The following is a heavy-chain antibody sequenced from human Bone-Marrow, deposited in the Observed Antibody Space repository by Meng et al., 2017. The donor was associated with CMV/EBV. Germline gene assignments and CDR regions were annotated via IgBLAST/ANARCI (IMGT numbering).Heavy chain of an antibody. V-gene: IGHV1-2*02. D-gene: IGHD3-3*01. CDR1: GYTFTGYY. J-gene: IGHJ5*02. CDR2: INSNSGGT. CDR3: ARANYDFWSGYPDWFDP. Sequence: ASVKVSCKASGYTFTGYYIHRVRQAPGQGLEWMGWINSNSGGTNYAQKFQGRVTMTRDTSTSTVYMELSSLRSEDTAVYYCARANYDFWSGYPDWFDPWGQGTLVTVSS.